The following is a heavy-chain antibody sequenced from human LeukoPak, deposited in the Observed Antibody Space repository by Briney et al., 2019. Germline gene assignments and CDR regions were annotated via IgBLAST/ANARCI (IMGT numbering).Heavy chain of an antibody. Sequence: PGGSLRLSCAASGFTVSSNYMSWVRQAPGKGLEWVSVIYSGGSTYYADSVKGRFTISRDNSKNTLYLQMNSLRAEDTAVYYCAKGRGLRIAAAGIGYWGQGTLVTVSS. D-gene: IGHD6-13*01. J-gene: IGHJ4*02. V-gene: IGHV3-53*01. CDR1: GFTVSSNY. CDR3: AKGRGLRIAAAGIGY. CDR2: IYSGGST.